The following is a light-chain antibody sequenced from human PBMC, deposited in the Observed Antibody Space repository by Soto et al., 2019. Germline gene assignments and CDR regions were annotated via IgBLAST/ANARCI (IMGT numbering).Light chain of an antibody. CDR1: HIVSSTS. CDR2: GAS. CDR3: PQYGGSLL. V-gene: IGKV3-20*01. Sequence: EIVLTQSPGTLSLSPGERATLSCRASHIVSSTSLAWYQQKPGQAPRLLIFGASTRATGIPDRFSGSGSGTDFTLTISRLEPEDFAVYYCPQYGGSLLFGGGTKVEIK. J-gene: IGKJ4*01.